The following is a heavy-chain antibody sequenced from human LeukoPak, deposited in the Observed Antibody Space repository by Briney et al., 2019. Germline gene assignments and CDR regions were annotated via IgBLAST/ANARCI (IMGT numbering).Heavy chain of an antibody. J-gene: IGHJ4*02. D-gene: IGHD2-15*01. CDR1: GGSISSYY. Sequence: SETLSLTCTVSGGSISSYYWSWIRQPPGKGLEWIGYIYYSGSTNYNPSLKSRVTISVDTSKNQFSLKLSSVTAADTAVYYCARVGGSSVVDYWGQGTLVTVSS. V-gene: IGHV4-59*01. CDR2: IYYSGST. CDR3: ARVGGSSVVDY.